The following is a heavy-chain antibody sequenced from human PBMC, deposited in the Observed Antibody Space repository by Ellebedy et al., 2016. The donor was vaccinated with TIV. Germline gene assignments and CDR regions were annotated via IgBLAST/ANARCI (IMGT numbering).Heavy chain of an antibody. Sequence: AASVKVSCKAPGYTFTDYYIHWVRQAPGQGLAWMGWINPNSGGTNYAQKFQGWVTMTRDTSISTAYMELSRLRSDDTAVYYCARDGAVTTVFDYWGQGTLVTVSS. V-gene: IGHV1-2*04. D-gene: IGHD4-17*01. CDR3: ARDGAVTTVFDY. CDR2: INPNSGGT. J-gene: IGHJ4*02. CDR1: GYTFTDYY.